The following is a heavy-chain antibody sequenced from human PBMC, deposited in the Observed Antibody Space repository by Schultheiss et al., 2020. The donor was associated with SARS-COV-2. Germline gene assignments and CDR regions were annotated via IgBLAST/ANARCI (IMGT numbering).Heavy chain of an antibody. V-gene: IGHV4-34*01. J-gene: IGHJ6*02. D-gene: IGHD2-2*01. CDR2: ISHSGST. CDR3: ARLDGVPAAAYYYYGMDV. CDR1: GGSISTYY. Sequence: SETLSLTCSVSGGSISTYYWSWIRQPPGKGLEWIGEISHSGSTNYNPSLKSRVTISVDTSKNQFSLNLSSVTAADTAVYYCARLDGVPAAAYYYYGMDVWGQGTTVTVSS.